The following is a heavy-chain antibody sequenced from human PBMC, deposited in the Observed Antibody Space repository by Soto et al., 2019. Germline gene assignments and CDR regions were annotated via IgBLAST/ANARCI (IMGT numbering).Heavy chain of an antibody. CDR3: AREGYYDSRGYPYCIDV. CDR2: ISFDGSNE. D-gene: IGHD3-22*01. Sequence: PGGSLRLSCAASGFNFSGYVVHWVRQAPGRGLEWMAFISFDGSNEYYADFVKGRFTISRDNSRNMVYLQVDSLRRDDTAVYFCAREGYYDSRGYPYCIDVWGQGTTVTVSS. V-gene: IGHV3-30-3*01. J-gene: IGHJ6*02. CDR1: GFNFSGYV.